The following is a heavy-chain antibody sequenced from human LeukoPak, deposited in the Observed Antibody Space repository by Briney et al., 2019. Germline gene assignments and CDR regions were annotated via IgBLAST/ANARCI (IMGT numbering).Heavy chain of an antibody. CDR2: ISSSSSYI. V-gene: IGHV3-21*01. J-gene: IGHJ6*03. D-gene: IGHD1-26*01. Sequence: PGGSLRLSCAASGFTFSSYSMNWVRQAPGKGLEWVSSISSSSSYIYYAGSVKGRFTISRDNAKNSLYLQLNSLRAEDTAIYYCARDPYSGAYGDTYYYYMDVWGKGTTVTISS. CDR3: ARDPYSGAYGDTYYYYMDV. CDR1: GFTFSSYS.